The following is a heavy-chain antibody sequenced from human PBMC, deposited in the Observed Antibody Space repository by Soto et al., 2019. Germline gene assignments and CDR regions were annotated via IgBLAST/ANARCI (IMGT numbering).Heavy chain of an antibody. V-gene: IGHV4-39*01. J-gene: IGHJ5*02. CDR1: GGSISSSSYY. CDR3: ARQDQYYDILTGYYPSQYNWFDP. Sequence: SETLSLTCTVSGGSISSSSYYWGWIRQPPGKGLEWIGSIYYSGSTYYNPSLKSRVTISVDTSKNQFSLKLSSVTAADTAVYYCARQDQYYDILTGYYPSQYNWFDPWGQGTLVTVSS. CDR2: IYYSGST. D-gene: IGHD3-9*01.